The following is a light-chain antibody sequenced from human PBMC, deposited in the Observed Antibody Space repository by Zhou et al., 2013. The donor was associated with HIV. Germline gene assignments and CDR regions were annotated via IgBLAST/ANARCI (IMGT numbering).Light chain of an antibody. J-gene: IGKJ1*01. V-gene: IGKV3-20*01. CDR3: QQYGSSWT. CDR2: GAS. Sequence: DIVLTQSPGTLSLSPGERATLSCRASHTVTSNYLAWYQHKPGQGPKVLIFGASTRANGIPGRFSGSGSGTDFTLTISRLEPEDFAVYYCQQYGSSWTFGQGTKVEIK. CDR1: HTVTSNY.